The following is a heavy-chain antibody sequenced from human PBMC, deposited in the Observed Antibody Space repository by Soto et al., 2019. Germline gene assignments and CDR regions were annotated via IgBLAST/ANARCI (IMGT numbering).Heavy chain of an antibody. J-gene: IGHJ4*02. CDR2: IHPSGGGT. D-gene: IGHD2-21*02. Sequence: QVQLVQSGAEVKKPGASVKVSCKPSGYTFNTYYLHWVRQAPGQALEWMGVIHPSGGGTTYAQQFLGSFPVTTATPTTTFFIELSSLTSAATPVYYCATGGHIAVVTAPFAYWGQGTLVTVSS. CDR1: GYTFNTYY. V-gene: IGHV1-46*03. CDR3: ATGGHIAVVTAPFAY.